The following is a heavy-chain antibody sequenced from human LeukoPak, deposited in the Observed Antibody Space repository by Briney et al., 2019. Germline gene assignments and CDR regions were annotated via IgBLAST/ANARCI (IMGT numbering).Heavy chain of an antibody. Sequence: GPLRLSCAASGFTFSSYSMDWVRQAPGKGLEWIGEINHSGSTNYNPSLKSRVTISVGKSKNQLTLKLSSVTAADTAVYYCARGPGKLPTDYWGXXXLVTVSS. V-gene: IGHV4-4*02. D-gene: IGHD6-6*01. CDR1: GFTFSSYS. CDR2: INHSGST. CDR3: ARGPGKLPTDY. J-gene: IGHJ4*01.